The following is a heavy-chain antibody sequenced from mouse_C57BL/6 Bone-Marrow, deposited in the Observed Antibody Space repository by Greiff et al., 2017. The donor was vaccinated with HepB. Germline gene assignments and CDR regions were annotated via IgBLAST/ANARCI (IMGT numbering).Heavy chain of an antibody. CDR2: ISSGGSYT. CDR3: ARQSMVRPYYFDY. J-gene: IGHJ2*01. Sequence: EVKVVESGGDLVKPGGSLKLSCAASGFTFSSYGMSWVRQTPDKRLEWVATISSGGSYTYYPDSVKGRFTISRDNAKNTLYLQMSSLKSEDTAMYYCARQSMVRPYYFDYWGQGTTLTVSS. D-gene: IGHD2-10*02. CDR1: GFTFSSYG. V-gene: IGHV5-6*01.